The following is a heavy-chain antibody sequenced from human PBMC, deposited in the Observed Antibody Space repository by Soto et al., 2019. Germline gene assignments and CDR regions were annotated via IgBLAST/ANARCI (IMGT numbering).Heavy chain of an antibody. CDR3: ARDWGYDCVWGSYRYNAFDY. J-gene: IGHJ4*02. Sequence: EVQLVESGGGLVQPGGSLRLSCAASGFTFSSYWMHWVRQAPGKGLVWVSRINSDGSSTSYADSVKGRFTISRDNAKNKLYLQMNSLRAEDTAVYYCARDWGYDCVWGSYRYNAFDYWGQGTLVTVSS. D-gene: IGHD3-16*02. V-gene: IGHV3-74*01. CDR2: INSDGSST. CDR1: GFTFSSYW.